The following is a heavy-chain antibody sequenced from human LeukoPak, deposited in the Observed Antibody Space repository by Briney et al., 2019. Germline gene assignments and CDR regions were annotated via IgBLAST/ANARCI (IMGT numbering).Heavy chain of an antibody. Sequence: GGSLRLSCAASGFTFSSYSMNWVRQAPGKGLEWVSSISSSSSYIYYADSVKGRFTISRDNAKNSLYLQMNSLRAEDTAVYYCARDSDYGAPVGALDIWGQGTMVTVSS. V-gene: IGHV3-21*01. CDR3: ARDSDYGAPVGALDI. J-gene: IGHJ3*02. CDR2: ISSSSSYI. CDR1: GFTFSSYS. D-gene: IGHD4-17*01.